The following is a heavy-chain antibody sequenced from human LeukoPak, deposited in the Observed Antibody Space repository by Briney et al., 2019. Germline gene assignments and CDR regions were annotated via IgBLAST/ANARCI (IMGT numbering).Heavy chain of an antibody. CDR2: IRSKAYGGTT. Sequence: GGSLRLSYTASGFTFGDYVMSWVRQAPGKGLEWVGFIRSKAYGGTTKNAASVKGRFTISRDDSRSIAYRQMNSLKTEDTAVYYCTRRYNYDSSGYYYVRDAFDIWGQGTMVTVSS. J-gene: IGHJ3*02. CDR1: GFTFGDYV. CDR3: TRRYNYDSSGYYYVRDAFDI. V-gene: IGHV3-49*04. D-gene: IGHD3-22*01.